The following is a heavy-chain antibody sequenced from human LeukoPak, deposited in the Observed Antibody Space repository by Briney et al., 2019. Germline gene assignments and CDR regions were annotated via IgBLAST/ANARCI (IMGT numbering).Heavy chain of an antibody. CDR3: ARVDRFGYCSGGSCYQFDY. CDR2: INWNGGST. V-gene: IGHV3-20*04. CDR1: GFTFDDHG. Sequence: PGGSLRLSCAASGFTFDDHGMSWVRQAPGKGLEWVSGINWNGGSTGYADSVKGRFTISRDNAKNSLYLQMNSLRAEDTALYYCARVDRFGYCSGGSCYQFDYWGQGTLVTVSS. J-gene: IGHJ4*02. D-gene: IGHD2-15*01.